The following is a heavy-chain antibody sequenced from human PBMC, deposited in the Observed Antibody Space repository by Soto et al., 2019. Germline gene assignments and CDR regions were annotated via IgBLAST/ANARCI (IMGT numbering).Heavy chain of an antibody. V-gene: IGHV3-53*01. CDR1: GFTVSSNH. Sequence: SGGGLIQPGGSLRLSCAASGFTVSSNHMTWVRQAPGRGPEWVSTIYPGGDTFYAYSVRGRFTISRDNSKNMLYLQMNSLRVDDTAVYYCARGVDTAKAGYWGQGTLVTVSS. CDR3: ARGVDTAKAGY. CDR2: IYPGGDT. J-gene: IGHJ4*02. D-gene: IGHD5-18*01.